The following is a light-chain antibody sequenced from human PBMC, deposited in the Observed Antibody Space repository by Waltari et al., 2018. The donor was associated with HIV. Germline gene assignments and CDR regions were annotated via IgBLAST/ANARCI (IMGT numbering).Light chain of an antibody. V-gene: IGKV4-1*01. CDR3: QEFYSNHLS. CDR1: QSVLYSSNNNNY. Sequence: DIVMTQSPDSLAVSLGERATINCKSSQSVLYSSNNNNYLAWYQQKPGQPPNLLIYWASTRESGVPDRLSGSGSGTDFALTISSLQAEDVAVYYCQEFYSNHLSFGPGTKVEIK. J-gene: IGKJ3*01. CDR2: WAS.